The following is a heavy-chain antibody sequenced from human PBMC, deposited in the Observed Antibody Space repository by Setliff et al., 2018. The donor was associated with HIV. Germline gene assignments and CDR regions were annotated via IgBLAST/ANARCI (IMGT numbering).Heavy chain of an antibody. CDR2: INPNIGST. Sequence: ASVKVSCKASGYTFTGYYMHWVRQAPGQGLQWMGRINPNIGSTNYAQNFQGSATMTRDTSVNTAFMELSNLRSDDTAVYYCARDYRTTDILSSGYMDVWSKGTTVTVSS. CDR3: ARDYRTTDILSSGYMDV. CDR1: GYTFTGYY. J-gene: IGHJ6*03. D-gene: IGHD3-9*01. V-gene: IGHV1-2*06.